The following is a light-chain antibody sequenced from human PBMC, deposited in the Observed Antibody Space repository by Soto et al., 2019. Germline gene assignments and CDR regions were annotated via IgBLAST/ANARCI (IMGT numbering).Light chain of an antibody. CDR2: AAS. CDR1: QGMSNY. J-gene: IGKJ4*01. CDR3: QKYNSAPLT. V-gene: IGKV1-27*01. Sequence: DIQMTQSPSSLSASVGDRVTITCRASQGMSNYLSWYQQKPGKVPKLLIYAASTLQSGAPSRFSGSGSGTEFTLTISSLQPEYVANYYCQKYNSAPLTFGGGTKVEIK.